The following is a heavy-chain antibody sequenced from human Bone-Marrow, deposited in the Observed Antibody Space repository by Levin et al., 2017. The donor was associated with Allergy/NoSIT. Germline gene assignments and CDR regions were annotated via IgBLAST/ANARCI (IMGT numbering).Heavy chain of an antibody. D-gene: IGHD2-2*02. V-gene: IGHV1-18*01. Sequence: ASVKVSCKASGYTFATYGISWVRQAPGQGLEWMGWISAYNGNTNYAQKLQGRVIMTTDTSTSTAYMELRSLRSDDTAVYYCARDRYCSSTNCYTAPPDYWGQGTLVTVSS. CDR2: ISAYNGNT. CDR3: ARDRYCSSTNCYTAPPDY. CDR1: GYTFATYG. J-gene: IGHJ4*02.